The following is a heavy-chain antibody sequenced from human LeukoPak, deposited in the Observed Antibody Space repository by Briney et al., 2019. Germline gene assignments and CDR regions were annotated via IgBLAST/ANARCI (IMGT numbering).Heavy chain of an antibody. V-gene: IGHV3-66*01. CDR2: LYSGGTT. CDR1: GITVSSSH. J-gene: IGHJ3*02. D-gene: IGHD2-15*01. Sequence: GGSLRLSCAASGITVSSSHMTWVRHAPGKGLEWVSLLYSGGTTYYVDSVQGRFTISRDDSKNMLYLQMNTLRAEDMAVYYCATAYSYAFHIWGQGTMVTVSS. CDR3: ATAYSYAFHI.